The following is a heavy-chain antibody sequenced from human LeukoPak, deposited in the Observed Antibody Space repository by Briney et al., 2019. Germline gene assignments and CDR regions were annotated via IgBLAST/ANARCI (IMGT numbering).Heavy chain of an antibody. CDR3: ARDRTHSGSYSLSN. Sequence: PGGSLRLSCAASGFTFSDYSMSWIRQAPGKGLEWLSYMSSSSRYTNYADSVKGRFTISRDNAKNSLYLQMNSLRAEDTAVYYCARDRTHSGSYSLSNWGQGTLVTVSS. J-gene: IGHJ4*02. V-gene: IGHV3-11*05. CDR2: MSSSSRYT. CDR1: GFTFSDYS. D-gene: IGHD1-26*01.